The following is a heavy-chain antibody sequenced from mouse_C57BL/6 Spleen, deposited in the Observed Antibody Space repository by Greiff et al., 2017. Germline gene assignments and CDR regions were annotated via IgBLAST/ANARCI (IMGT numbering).Heavy chain of an antibody. CDR2: INYDGSST. CDR1: GFTFSDYY. D-gene: IGHD2-3*01. V-gene: IGHV5-16*01. Sequence: EVMLVESEGGLVQPGSSMKLSCTASGFTFSDYYMAWVRQVPEKGLEWVANINYDGSSTYYLDSLKSRFIISGDNAKNILYLQMSSLKSEDTATYYCARGGYYVGFDYWGQGTTLTVSS. J-gene: IGHJ2*01. CDR3: ARGGYYVGFDY.